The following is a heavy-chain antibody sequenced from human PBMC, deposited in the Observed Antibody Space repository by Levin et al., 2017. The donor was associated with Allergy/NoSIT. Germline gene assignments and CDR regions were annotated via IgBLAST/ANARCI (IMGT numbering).Heavy chain of an antibody. D-gene: IGHD3-3*01. Sequence: RSQTLSLPCTVSGGSIRSSSYYWGWIRQPPGKGLEWIGSIYYSGSTYYNPSLKSRVTISVDTSKNQFSLKLSSVTAADTAVYYCARQEGGSGYYPGYYYYGMDVWGQGTTVTVSS. CDR2: IYYSGST. CDR3: ARQEGGSGYYPGYYYYGMDV. V-gene: IGHV4-39*01. CDR1: GGSIRSSSYY. J-gene: IGHJ6*02.